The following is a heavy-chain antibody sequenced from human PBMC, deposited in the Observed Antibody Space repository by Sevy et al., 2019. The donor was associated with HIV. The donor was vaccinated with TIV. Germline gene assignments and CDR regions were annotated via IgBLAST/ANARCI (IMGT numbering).Heavy chain of an antibody. CDR1: GGSISSYY. D-gene: IGHD6-19*01. Sequence: SETLSLTCTVSGGSISSYYWSWIRQPPGKGLEWIGYIYYSGSTNYNPSLKSRVTISVDTSKNQFSLKLSSVTAADTAVYYCAGYSSGWYYFDYWGQGTLVTVSS. CDR3: AGYSSGWYYFDY. CDR2: IYYSGST. J-gene: IGHJ4*02. V-gene: IGHV4-59*01.